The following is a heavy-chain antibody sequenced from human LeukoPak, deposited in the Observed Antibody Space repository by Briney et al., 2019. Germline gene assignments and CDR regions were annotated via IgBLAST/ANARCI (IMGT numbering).Heavy chain of an antibody. D-gene: IGHD6-13*01. CDR1: GGTFSSYA. J-gene: IGHJ4*02. Sequence: SVKVSYKASGGTFSSYAISWVRQAPGQGLEWMGGIIPIFGTANYAQKFQGRVTITTDESTSTAYMELSSLRSEDTAVYYCARGSWYSAAALGYWGQGTLVTVSS. V-gene: IGHV1-69*05. CDR3: ARGSWYSAAALGY. CDR2: IIPIFGTA.